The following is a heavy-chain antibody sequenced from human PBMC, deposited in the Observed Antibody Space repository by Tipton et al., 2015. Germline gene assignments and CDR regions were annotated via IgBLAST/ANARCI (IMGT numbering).Heavy chain of an antibody. Sequence: TLSLTCSVSGASISTDAYYWSWVRQHPGKGLEWMAYFSDTGSTYYNPSLKSRVTISEDTSKTQISLNVTSVTAADTAVYYCARDPEARPTVVPIWGQGTLVTVSS. V-gene: IGHV4-31*03. CDR1: GASISTDAYY. J-gene: IGHJ4*02. CDR2: FSDTGST. D-gene: IGHD4-23*01. CDR3: ARDPEARPTVVPI.